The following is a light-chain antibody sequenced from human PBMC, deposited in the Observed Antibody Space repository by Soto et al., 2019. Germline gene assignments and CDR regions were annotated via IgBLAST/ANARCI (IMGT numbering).Light chain of an antibody. CDR2: DAS. V-gene: IGKV3-11*01. J-gene: IGKJ4*01. CDR1: QSVSSQ. Sequence: EIVLTQSPATLSLSPGERATLSCRASQSVSSQLAWYQQKPGQAPRLLIYDASNRATGIPARFSGSGSGTAFTLTISSLEPEDFAIYYCQQRSDWPLLTFGGGTTVEIK. CDR3: QQRSDWPLLT.